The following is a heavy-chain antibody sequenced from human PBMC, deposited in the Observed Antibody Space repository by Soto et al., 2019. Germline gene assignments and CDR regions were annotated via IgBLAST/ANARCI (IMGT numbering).Heavy chain of an antibody. V-gene: IGHV4-39*01. J-gene: IGHJ5*02. D-gene: IGHD6-13*01. Sequence: PSETLSLTCTVSGGSISSSSYYWGWIRQPPGKGLEWIGSIYYSGSTYYNPSLKSRVTISVDTSKNQFSLKLSSVTAADTAVYYCARHARGYSSSWYRRRWFDPWGQGTLVTVSS. CDR3: ARHARGYSSSWYRRRWFDP. CDR2: IYYSGST. CDR1: GGSISSSSYY.